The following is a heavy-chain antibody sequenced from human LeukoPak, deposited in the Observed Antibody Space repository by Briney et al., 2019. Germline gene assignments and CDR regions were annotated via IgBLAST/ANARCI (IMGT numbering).Heavy chain of an antibody. CDR2: INSDGSST. Sequence: GGSLRLSCAASGFTFSSYWMHWVRQAPGKGLVWVSRINSDGSSTSYADSVKGRFTISRDNAKNSLYLQMNSLRAEDTAVYYCARGSIAAAGTRWFDPWGQGTLVTVSS. J-gene: IGHJ5*02. V-gene: IGHV3-74*01. D-gene: IGHD6-13*01. CDR1: GFTFSSYW. CDR3: ARGSIAAAGTRWFDP.